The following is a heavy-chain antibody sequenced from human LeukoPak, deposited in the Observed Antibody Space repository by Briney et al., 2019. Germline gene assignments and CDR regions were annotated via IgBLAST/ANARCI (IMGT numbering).Heavy chain of an antibody. CDR3: ARDLTGDQIDY. D-gene: IGHD7-27*01. V-gene: IGHV3-21*01. CDR2: ISSSSSII. Sequence: GGSLRLSCAASGFTFSSYSMNWVRQAPGKGLEWVSSISSSSSIIYYADSVKGRFTISRDNAKNSLYLQKNSLRAEDTAVYYCARDLTGDQIDYWGQGTLVTVSS. CDR1: GFTFSSYS. J-gene: IGHJ4*02.